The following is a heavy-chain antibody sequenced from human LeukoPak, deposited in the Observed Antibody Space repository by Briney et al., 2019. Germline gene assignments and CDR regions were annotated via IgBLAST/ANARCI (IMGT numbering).Heavy chain of an antibody. CDR2: IYSSGNT. CDR1: GGSISSYF. CDR3: ARVELIVALPTSFDP. V-gene: IGHV4-59*01. J-gene: IGHJ5*02. D-gene: IGHD5-12*01. Sequence: PSETLSLTCTVSGGSISSYFWSWIRQPPGKGLEWIGYIYSSGNTNYNPSLKSRVTISVDGSKNQFSLKLSSVTTADTAVYYCARVELIVALPTSFDPWGQGTLVTVSS.